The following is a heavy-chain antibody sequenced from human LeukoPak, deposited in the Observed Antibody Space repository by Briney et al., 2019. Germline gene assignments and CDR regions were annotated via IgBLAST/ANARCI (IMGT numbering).Heavy chain of an antibody. CDR3: ARGHYGMDV. J-gene: IGHJ6*02. CDR1: GFTVSSNY. CDR2: IKPDGSDK. Sequence: GGSLRLSCAASGFTVSSNYMSWVRQAPGKGLEWVANIKPDGSDKYYVDSVKGRFTISRDNAKNSLYLQMNSLRAEDSAVYYCARGHYGMDVWGQGTTVTVSS. V-gene: IGHV3-7*01.